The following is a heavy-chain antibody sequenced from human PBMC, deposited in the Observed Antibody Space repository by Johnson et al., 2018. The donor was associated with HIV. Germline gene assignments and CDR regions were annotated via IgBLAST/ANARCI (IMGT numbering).Heavy chain of an antibody. J-gene: IGHJ3*02. CDR2: ISYDGSNK. D-gene: IGHD5-12*01. V-gene: IGHV3-30-3*01. CDR3: ARDQGYNGFEPDAFDI. Sequence: QVQLVESGGGVVQPGRSLRLSCAASGLTFSSHAMHWVRQAPGKGLDWVTVISYDGSNKYYADSVKGRFTISRDNSKNPLHLQMNSLRPEDTAVYFCARDQGYNGFEPDAFDIWGRGTMVTVSS. CDR1: GLTFSSHA.